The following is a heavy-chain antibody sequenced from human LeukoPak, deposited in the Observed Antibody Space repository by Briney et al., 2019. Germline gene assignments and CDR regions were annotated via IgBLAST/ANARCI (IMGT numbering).Heavy chain of an antibody. CDR3: ARDLGYLD. D-gene: IGHD1-1*01. CDR2: ISGTSNTI. Sequence: GGSLRLSCAASGFTFSSYAMSWIRQAPGKGLEWISHISGTSNTIYYADSVKGRFTISRDNAKNSLDLQMNSLRAEDTAVYYCARDLGYLDWGQGTLVTVSS. V-gene: IGHV3-48*04. CDR1: GFTFSSYA. J-gene: IGHJ4*02.